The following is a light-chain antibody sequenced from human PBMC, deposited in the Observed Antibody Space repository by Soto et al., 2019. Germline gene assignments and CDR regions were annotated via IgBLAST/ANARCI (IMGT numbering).Light chain of an antibody. J-gene: IGLJ1*01. V-gene: IGLV2-23*02. CDR3: CSYAGSRRV. Sequence: QSALTQPASVSGSPGQSITISCTGTSSDVGSYNLVSWYQQHPGKAPKLMIYEVSKRPSGVSNRFSGSKSGNTASLTSSGLQAEDEADYYCCSYAGSRRVFGTGTKLTVL. CDR1: SSDVGSYNL. CDR2: EVS.